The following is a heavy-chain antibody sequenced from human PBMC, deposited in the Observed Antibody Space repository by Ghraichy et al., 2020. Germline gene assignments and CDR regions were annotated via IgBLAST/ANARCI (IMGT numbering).Heavy chain of an antibody. CDR2: TYYRSKWFN. CDR1: GDSVSSKTAA. V-gene: IGHV6-1*01. CDR3: ARDGGSALDYFDF. Sequence: SQTLSLTCAISGDSVSSKTAAWNWIRQSPSRGLEWLGRTYYRSKWFNDYAVSLKSRITVNPDTSKNQFSLQLNSVSPEDTAVYYCARDGGSALDYFDFWGQGTLVTVSS. J-gene: IGHJ4*02.